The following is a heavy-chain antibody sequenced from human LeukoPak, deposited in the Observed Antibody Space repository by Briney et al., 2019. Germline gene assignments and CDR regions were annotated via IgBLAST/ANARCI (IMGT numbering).Heavy chain of an antibody. D-gene: IGHD2-2*02. CDR2: IHYTGNT. Sequence: SETLSLTCTVSGVSITSSYWSWIRQPPGKGLEWIGYIHYTGNTNHNPSLKNRVTISVDTSKNQFSLKLSSVTAADTAIYYCAKYGLYNFDYWGQGTLVIVPP. J-gene: IGHJ4*02. CDR3: AKYGLYNFDY. V-gene: IGHV4-59*03. CDR1: GVSITSSY.